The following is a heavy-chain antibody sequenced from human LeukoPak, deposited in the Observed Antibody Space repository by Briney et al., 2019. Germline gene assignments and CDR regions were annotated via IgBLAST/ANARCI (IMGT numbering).Heavy chain of an antibody. CDR3: ARDHEERGPYLDL. V-gene: IGHV1-69-2*01. J-gene: IGHJ4*02. D-gene: IGHD3-10*01. Sequence: ATVKISCKASGYPFSDYYIHWVQEAPGKGLEWMGRIDPVDGETTYAESFQGRVTFTADRSTYTIYMELNSLTFADRAVYYCARDHEERGPYLDLWDQGTQVIVSS. CDR2: IDPVDGET. CDR1: GYPFSDYY.